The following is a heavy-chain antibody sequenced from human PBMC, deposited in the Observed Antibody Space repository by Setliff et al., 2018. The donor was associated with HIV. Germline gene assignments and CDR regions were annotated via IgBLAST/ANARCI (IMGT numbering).Heavy chain of an antibody. CDR2: INHSGST. J-gene: IGHJ4*02. V-gene: IGHV4-34*01. CDR3: ARETEAGTFDY. D-gene: IGHD6-19*01. Sequence: TSETLSLTCAVYGGSFSGYYWGWVRQPPGKGLEWIGEINHSGSTNYNPSLKSRVTVSVDTSKNQFSLKVSSVTAADTAVYYCARETEAGTFDYWGQGTLVTVSS. CDR1: GGSFSGYY.